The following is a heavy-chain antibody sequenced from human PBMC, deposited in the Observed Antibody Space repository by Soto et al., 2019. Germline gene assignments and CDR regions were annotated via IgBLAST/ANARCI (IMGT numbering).Heavy chain of an antibody. CDR3: ARQGILTGYYSGYYYYYMDV. D-gene: IGHD3-9*01. CDR1: GGSISSSSYY. CDR2: IYYSGST. V-gene: IGHV4-39*01. J-gene: IGHJ6*03. Sequence: PSETLSLTCTVSGGSISSSSYYWGWIRQPPGKGLEWIGSIYYSGSTYYNPSLKSRVTISVDTSKNQFSLKLSSVTAADTAVYYCARQGILTGYYSGYYYYYMDVWGKGTTVTVSS.